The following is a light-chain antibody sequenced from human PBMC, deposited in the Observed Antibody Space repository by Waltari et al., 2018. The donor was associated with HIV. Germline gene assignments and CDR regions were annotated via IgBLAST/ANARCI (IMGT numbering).Light chain of an antibody. J-gene: IGLJ3*02. Sequence: QSVLTQPPSVSGAPGQRVTISCTGSSSNIGAGSDVHWDQQLPGTAPKLLIYGNSKRPPGFPDRFSGSKSGTSASLAITGLQPDDETDYYCQSYDSSLSNWVFGGGTKLTVL. CDR1: SSNIGAGSD. CDR3: QSYDSSLSNWV. V-gene: IGLV1-40*01. CDR2: GNS.